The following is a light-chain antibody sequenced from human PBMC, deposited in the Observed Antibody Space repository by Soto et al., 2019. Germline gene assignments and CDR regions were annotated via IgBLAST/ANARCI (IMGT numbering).Light chain of an antibody. J-gene: IGKJ1*01. CDR1: QSVRSSD. V-gene: IGKV3-20*01. CDR3: QQYGSSPRT. Sequence: EIVLTQSPGTLSLSPGERATLSCRASQSVRSSDLAWYQHKPGQAPRLLIFGASSRATGIPDRFSGSGSGTDFTLTISRLEPQDFAVYYCQQYGSSPRTFGQGTKVEIK. CDR2: GAS.